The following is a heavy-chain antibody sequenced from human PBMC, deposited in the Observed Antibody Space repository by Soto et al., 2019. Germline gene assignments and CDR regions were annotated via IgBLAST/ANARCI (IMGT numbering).Heavy chain of an antibody. J-gene: IGHJ6*02. CDR3: AIVLLSLSCYNYYYYYGMDV. V-gene: IGHV1-69*02. CDR1: GGTFSSYT. CDR2: IIPILGIA. Sequence: SVKVSCKASGGTFSSYTISWVRQAPGQGLERMGRIIPILGIANYAQKFQGRVTITADKSTSTAYMELSSLRSEDTAVYYCAIVLLSLSCYNYYYYYGMDVWGQGSSVTVSS. D-gene: IGHD3-10*01.